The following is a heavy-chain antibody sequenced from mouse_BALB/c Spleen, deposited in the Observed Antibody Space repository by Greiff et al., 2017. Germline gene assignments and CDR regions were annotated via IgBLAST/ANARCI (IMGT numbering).Heavy chain of an antibody. CDR3: ARGFAY. CDR1: GYTFTDYN. Sequence: VQLKQSGPELVKSGTSVKISCKASGYTFTDYNMHCVKQSHGKSLEWIGYIYPFNGGTDYNQKFKSKATMTVDKSSSTEYMELRNLTSEDSAVYYCARGFAYWGQGTLVTVSA. CDR2: IYPFNGGT. V-gene: IGHV1S29*02. J-gene: IGHJ3*01.